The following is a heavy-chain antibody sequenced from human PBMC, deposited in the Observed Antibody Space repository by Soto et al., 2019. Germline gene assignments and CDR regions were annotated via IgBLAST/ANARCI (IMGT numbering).Heavy chain of an antibody. CDR3: AKWGQGFITMVPYSNGIDV. J-gene: IGHJ6*02. V-gene: IGHV3-23*01. Sequence: GGSLRLSCAASGFTFSNYAMSWVRQAPGKGLEWVSSISSSGGSTFYADSVKGRFTISRDNSKNTLYLRVNGLRAEDTAIYYCAKWGQGFITMVPYSNGIDVWGQGITVTVSS. CDR1: GFTFSNYA. D-gene: IGHD3-10*01. CDR2: ISSSGGST.